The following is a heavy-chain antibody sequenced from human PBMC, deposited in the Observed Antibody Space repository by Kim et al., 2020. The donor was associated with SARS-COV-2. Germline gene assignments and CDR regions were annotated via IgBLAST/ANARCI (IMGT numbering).Heavy chain of an antibody. CDR1: DGSVSSSEYY. J-gene: IGHJ5*01. Sequence: SETLSLTCTVSDGSVSSSEYYWGWNRQPPGKGLEWMGTIHYSGSSYSNPSLKSRVTLSVDPTNDQLSLTLRSATAADTSVYHCASAERYSSGWF. V-gene: IGHV4-39*01. CDR3: ASAERYSSGWF. CDR2: IHYSGSS. D-gene: IGHD6-19*01.